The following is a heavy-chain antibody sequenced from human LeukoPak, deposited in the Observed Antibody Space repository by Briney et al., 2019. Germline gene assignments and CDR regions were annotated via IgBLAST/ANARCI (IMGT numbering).Heavy chain of an antibody. CDR1: GFTFDDYG. V-gene: IGHV3-20*04. D-gene: IGHD3-3*01. J-gene: IGHJ4*02. CDR3: ARDQFGVIIVTSQYYFDY. CDR2: INLNGGST. Sequence: AGGSLRLSCAASGFTFDDYGMSWVRHAPGKWLEWVSGINLNGGSTGYADSVKGRFTISRDNAKNSLYLQMNSLRAEDTALYYCARDQFGVIIVTSQYYFDYWGQGTLVTVSS.